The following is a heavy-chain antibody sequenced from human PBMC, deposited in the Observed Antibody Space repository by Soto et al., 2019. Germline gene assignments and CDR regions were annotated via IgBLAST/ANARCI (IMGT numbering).Heavy chain of an antibody. Sequence: QVQLVQSGTEVKKPGASVKVSCKTSGYSFANQAINWVRQAPGQGLEWVGWISGRSGNSNYAETVRGRVTLTTDTATGTAYVELRALTTDDTAVYDCARGYYGSAYFYTLGDGMDVWGQGTTVTVSS. CDR2: ISGRSGNS. D-gene: IGHD3-10*01. J-gene: IGHJ6*02. V-gene: IGHV1-18*01. CDR3: ARGYYGSAYFYTLGDGMDV. CDR1: GYSFANQA.